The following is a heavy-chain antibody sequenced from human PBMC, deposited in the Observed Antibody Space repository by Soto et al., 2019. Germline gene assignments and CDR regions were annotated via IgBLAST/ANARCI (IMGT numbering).Heavy chain of an antibody. Sequence: ASVKVSCKASGYTFTSYAMHWVRQAPGQRLEWMGWINAGNGNTKYSQKFLGRVTITRDTSASTAYMELSSLRSEDTAVYYCATRGETYYDFWSGYLYYYYGMDVWGQGTTVTVPS. D-gene: IGHD3-3*01. J-gene: IGHJ6*02. V-gene: IGHV1-3*01. CDR3: ATRGETYYDFWSGYLYYYYGMDV. CDR2: INAGNGNT. CDR1: GYTFTSYA.